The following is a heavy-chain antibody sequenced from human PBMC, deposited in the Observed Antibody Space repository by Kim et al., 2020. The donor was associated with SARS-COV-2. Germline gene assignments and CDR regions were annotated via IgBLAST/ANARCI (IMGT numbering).Heavy chain of an antibody. CDR1: GFNFSDYY. CDR2: ISTSGTYI. Sequence: GGSLRLSCAASGFNFSDYYMTWIRQPPGKGLEWLSYISTSGTYIYYADSVEGRFTISRDNAKNSLFLLMNSLRDEDTAVYYCAGGKIKRYLDYAMDVWGQGTTVTVSS. V-gene: IGHV3-11*01. J-gene: IGHJ6*02. D-gene: IGHD3-9*01. CDR3: AGGKIKRYLDYAMDV.